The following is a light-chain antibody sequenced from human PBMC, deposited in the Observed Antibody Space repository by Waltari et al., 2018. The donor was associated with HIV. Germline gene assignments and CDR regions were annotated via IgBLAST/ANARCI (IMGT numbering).Light chain of an antibody. CDR3: AAWDDNLNGWV. V-gene: IGLV1-44*01. J-gene: IGLJ3*02. CDR2: SNS. CDR1: RSNSASNT. Sequence: QSVLTQPPSASWTPGPRVTISCSGSRSNSASNTIHWYQQLPGTAPKLLIYSNSQRPSGVPDRFSGSKSGTSASLAISGLQSEDEADYYCAAWDDNLNGWVFGGGTKLTVL.